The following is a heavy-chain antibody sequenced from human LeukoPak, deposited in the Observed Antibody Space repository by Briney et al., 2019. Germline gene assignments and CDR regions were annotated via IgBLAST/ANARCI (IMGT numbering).Heavy chain of an antibody. CDR1: GFTFSIYG. V-gene: IGHV3-23*01. CDR3: AKDHGD. J-gene: IGHJ4*02. CDR2: INSGGGT. D-gene: IGHD3-3*01. Sequence: GGSLRLSSAASGFTFSIYGMTWVRQAPGKGLEWVSTINSGGGTYYADSVKGRFTISRDNSKNTLDLQMNSLRAEDTAVYYCAKDHGDWGQGTLVTVSS.